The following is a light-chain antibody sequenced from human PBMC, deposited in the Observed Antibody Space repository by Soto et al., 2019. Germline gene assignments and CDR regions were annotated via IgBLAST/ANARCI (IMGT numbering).Light chain of an antibody. CDR1: QSMSSW. Sequence: DIQMTQSPSTLSASVGDRVTITCRASQSMSSWLAWYQQKPGKAPKLLIYGASSLESGVPSRFSGSGSVTEFTLTIDSLQPDDFATYYCQQYSSSSPTFGQGTKLEIK. CDR2: GAS. CDR3: QQYSSSSPT. V-gene: IGKV1-5*01. J-gene: IGKJ2*01.